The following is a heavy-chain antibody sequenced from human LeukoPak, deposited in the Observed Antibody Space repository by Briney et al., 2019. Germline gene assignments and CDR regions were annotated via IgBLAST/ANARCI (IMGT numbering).Heavy chain of an antibody. CDR3: AREVLGFDY. J-gene: IGHJ4*02. Sequence: GGSLRLSCAASGFTFSSYAMSWVRQAPGKGLGWVSVISGSGGNTYYADSVKGRFTISRDNSKNTLYLQMNSLRAEDRAVYYCAREVLGFDYWGQGTLVTVSS. CDR2: ISGSGGNT. CDR1: GFTFSSYA. D-gene: IGHD4/OR15-4a*01. V-gene: IGHV3-23*01.